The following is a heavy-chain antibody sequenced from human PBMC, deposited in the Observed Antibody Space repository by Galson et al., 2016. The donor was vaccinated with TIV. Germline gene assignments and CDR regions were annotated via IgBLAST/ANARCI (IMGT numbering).Heavy chain of an antibody. CDR2: ISNSGNTK. CDR1: GFTFSKYY. D-gene: IGHD3-16*01. J-gene: IGHJ3*02. V-gene: IGHV3-11*01. Sequence: SLRLSCAAPGFTFSKYYMNWIRQAPGKGLGWISYISNSGNTKFYADSVKDRFTISRDNANNSLYLQMNSLRAEDTAVYYCARSYLGVCDPFDIWGQGTVGTVSS. CDR3: ARSYLGVCDPFDI.